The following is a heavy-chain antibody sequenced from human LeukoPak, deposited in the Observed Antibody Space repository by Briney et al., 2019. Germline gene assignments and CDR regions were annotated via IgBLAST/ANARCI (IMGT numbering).Heavy chain of an antibody. Sequence: SETLSLTCTVSGGSISSYYWSWIRQPAGKGLEWIGYIYTSGSTNYNPSLKSRVTISVDTSKNQFSLKLSSVTAADTAVYYCARRGSTALFDYWGQGTLVTVSS. V-gene: IGHV4-4*09. J-gene: IGHJ4*02. CDR1: GGSISSYY. CDR3: ARRGSTALFDY. CDR2: IYTSGST. D-gene: IGHD6-13*01.